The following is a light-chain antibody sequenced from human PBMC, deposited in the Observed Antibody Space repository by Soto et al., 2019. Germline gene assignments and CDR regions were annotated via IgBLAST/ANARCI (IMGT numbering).Light chain of an antibody. CDR3: QQYGISPRT. J-gene: IGKJ1*01. Sequence: EVGLTQSPGTLSLSPGERATLSCRASQSVSSNYLAWYQQKPGQAPRLLIYGASSRATGIPDRFSGSGSGTDFTLTISRLEPEDFAVYYCQQYGISPRTFGQGTKVDI. CDR1: QSVSSNY. V-gene: IGKV3-20*01. CDR2: GAS.